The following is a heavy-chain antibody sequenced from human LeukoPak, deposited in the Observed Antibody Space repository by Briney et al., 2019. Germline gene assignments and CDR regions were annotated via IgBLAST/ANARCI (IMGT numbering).Heavy chain of an antibody. J-gene: IGHJ4*02. CDR1: GFAFSSYV. CDR3: ARGSSGYYYG. D-gene: IGHD3-22*01. Sequence: GGSLRPSCTASGFAFSSYVLHWVRRAPGKGPEWVSAIGAGGDTYYADSVMGRFTISRDNSKNTLYLQMNSLRAEDTAVYYCARGSSGYYYGWGQGTLVTVSS. CDR2: IGAGGDT. V-gene: IGHV3-47*02.